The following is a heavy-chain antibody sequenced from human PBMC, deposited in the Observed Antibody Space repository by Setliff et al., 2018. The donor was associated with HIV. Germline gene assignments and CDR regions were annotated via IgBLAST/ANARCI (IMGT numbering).Heavy chain of an antibody. V-gene: IGHV4-61*09. CDR2: IHTSGST. CDR1: GGSINSDSYY. CDR3: ARDHNSGTLHAFDL. J-gene: IGHJ3*01. D-gene: IGHD1-26*01. Sequence: SETLSLTCTVFGGSINSDSYYWTWIRQPAGKGLEWIGHIHTSGSTNYNPSLRSRVTMSVDTSKKQLSLRLTSVSAADTAVYYCARDHNSGTLHAFDLWGQGTKVTVSS.